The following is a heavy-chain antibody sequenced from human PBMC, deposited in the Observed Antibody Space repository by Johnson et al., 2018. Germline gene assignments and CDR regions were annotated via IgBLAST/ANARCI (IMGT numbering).Heavy chain of an antibody. V-gene: IGHV3-11*01. CDR2: ISSSGSTI. CDR1: GFTFSDYY. J-gene: IGHJ6*02. D-gene: IGHD2-21*02. Sequence: QVQLVQSGAEVKKPGGSLRLSCAASGFTFSDYYMSWIRQAPGKGLGWVSYISSSGSTIYYADSVKGRVTISRDNAKNSPYLQMNSLRADDTAVYYCARDFSYCGGDCYSHHYYYYYGLDVWGQGTTVTVSS. CDR3: ARDFSYCGGDCYSHHYYYYYGLDV.